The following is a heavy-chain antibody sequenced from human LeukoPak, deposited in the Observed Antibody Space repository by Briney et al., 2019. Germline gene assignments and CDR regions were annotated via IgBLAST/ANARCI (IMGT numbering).Heavy chain of an antibody. J-gene: IGHJ4*02. CDR3: ARGYCSSTSCEDY. D-gene: IGHD2-2*01. Sequence: GESLKISFKGSGYRFISYWIGWVRPMPGKGLEWMGIIYPGDSDTRYSPSFQGQVTISADKSISTAYLQWSSLKASDTAMYYCARGYCSSTSCEDYWGQGTLVTVSS. CDR2: IYPGDSDT. V-gene: IGHV5-51*01. CDR1: GYRFISYW.